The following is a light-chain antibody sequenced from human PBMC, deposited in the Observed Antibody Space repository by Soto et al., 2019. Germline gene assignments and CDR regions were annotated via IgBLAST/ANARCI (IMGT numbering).Light chain of an antibody. CDR2: TTS. J-gene: IGKJ4*01. CDR3: QQYETFPIT. V-gene: IGKV1-5*03. CDR1: QSVTTW. Sequence: DIQMTQSPFTVSASVGDKVTITCRASQSVTTWLAWYQQKPGKAPKLLIYTTSTLESGVPSRFSGSGSGTEFTLTISSLQPDDFATYYCQQYETFPITFGGGTKVEIK.